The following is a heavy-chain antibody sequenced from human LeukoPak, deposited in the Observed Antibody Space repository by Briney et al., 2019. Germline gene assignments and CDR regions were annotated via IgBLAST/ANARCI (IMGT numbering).Heavy chain of an antibody. CDR3: AINDILTGKFPDY. D-gene: IGHD3-9*01. CDR1: GFTVSSNY. Sequence: PGGSLRLSCAASGFTVSSNYMSWVRQAPGKGLEWVSVIYSGGSTYYADSVKGRFTISRDNSKNTPYLQMNSLRAEDTAVYYCAINDILTGKFPDYWGQGTLVTVSS. V-gene: IGHV3-66*01. J-gene: IGHJ4*02. CDR2: IYSGGST.